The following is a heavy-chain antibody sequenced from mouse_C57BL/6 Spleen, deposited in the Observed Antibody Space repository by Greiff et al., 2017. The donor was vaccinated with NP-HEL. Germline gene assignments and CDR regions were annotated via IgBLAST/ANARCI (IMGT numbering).Heavy chain of an antibody. Sequence: QVQLQQSGAELVKPGASVKLYCKASGYTFTSYWMQWVKQRPGQGLEWIGEIDPSDSYTNYNQKFKGKATLTVDTSSSTAYMQLSSLTSEDSAVYYCARKELTGDYWGQGTTLTVSS. D-gene: IGHD4-1*01. CDR1: GYTFTSYW. J-gene: IGHJ2*01. CDR3: ARKELTGDY. CDR2: IDPSDSYT. V-gene: IGHV1-50*01.